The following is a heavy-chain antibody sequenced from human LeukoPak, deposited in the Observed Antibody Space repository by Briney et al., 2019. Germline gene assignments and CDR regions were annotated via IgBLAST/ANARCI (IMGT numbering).Heavy chain of an antibody. Sequence: GASVKVSCKASGYTFTKYYMHWVRQAPGQGLEWMGIINPSGGGTDYAQKYQGRVIMTRDTSTSTVYMELSSLRSEDTAVYYCVREYHGGTYDYWGQGTLVTVSS. CDR1: GYTFTKYY. J-gene: IGHJ4*02. V-gene: IGHV1-46*01. CDR2: INPSGGGT. CDR3: VREYHGGTYDY. D-gene: IGHD4-23*01.